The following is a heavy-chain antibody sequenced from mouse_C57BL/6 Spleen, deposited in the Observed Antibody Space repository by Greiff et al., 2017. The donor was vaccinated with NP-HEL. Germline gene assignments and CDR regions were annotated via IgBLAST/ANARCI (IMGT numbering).Heavy chain of an antibody. CDR2: IDPSDSYT. CDR1: GYTFTSYW. J-gene: IGHJ3*01. V-gene: IGHV1-50*01. CDR3: ARPDYDGRPAWFAY. D-gene: IGHD1-1*01. Sequence: QVQLQQSGAELVKPGASVKLSCKASGYTFTSYWMQWVKQRPGQGLEWIGEIDPSDSYTNYNQKFKGKATLTVDTSSITAYMQLSSLTSEDSAVYYCARPDYDGRPAWFAYWGQGTLVTVSA.